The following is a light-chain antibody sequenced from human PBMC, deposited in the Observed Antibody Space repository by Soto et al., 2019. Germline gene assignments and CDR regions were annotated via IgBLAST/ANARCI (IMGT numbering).Light chain of an antibody. Sequence: QSALTQPASVSGSPGQSITISCPGTSSDVDNYNYVPWYQHHPGKAPKLMIYEVSNRPSGVSTRFSGSKSGNTASLTISGLQAEDEADYYCTSYTSSSTKGVFGGGTKVTVL. CDR1: SSDVDNYNY. CDR2: EVS. CDR3: TSYTSSSTKGV. J-gene: IGLJ3*02. V-gene: IGLV2-14*01.